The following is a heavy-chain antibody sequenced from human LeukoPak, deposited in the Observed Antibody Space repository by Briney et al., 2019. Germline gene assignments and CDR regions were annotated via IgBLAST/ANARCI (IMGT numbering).Heavy chain of an antibody. CDR1: GFPFSSYA. Sequence: GGSLRLSCAASGFPFSSYAMSWVRQAPGKGLEWVSAISGSGGSTYYADSVKGRFTISRDNSKNTLYLQMNSLRAEDTAVYYCAKKGTAAAGPIGYYYYMDVWAKGPQSPSP. D-gene: IGHD6-13*01. J-gene: IGHJ6*03. V-gene: IGHV3-23*01. CDR2: ISGSGGST. CDR3: AKKGTAAAGPIGYYYYMDV.